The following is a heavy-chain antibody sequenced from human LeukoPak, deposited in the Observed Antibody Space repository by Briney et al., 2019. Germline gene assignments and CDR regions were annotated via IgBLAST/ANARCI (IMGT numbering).Heavy chain of an antibody. CDR1: GFTFDDYA. CDR3: AKDESITMIVVVTGFDY. Sequence: GGSLRLSCAASGFTFDDYAMHWVRQAPGKGLEWVSGISWNSGSIGYADSVKGRFTISRDNAKNSLYLQMNSLRAEDTALYYCAKDESITMIVVVTGFDYWGQGTLVTVSS. D-gene: IGHD3-22*01. V-gene: IGHV3-9*01. J-gene: IGHJ4*02. CDR2: ISWNSGSI.